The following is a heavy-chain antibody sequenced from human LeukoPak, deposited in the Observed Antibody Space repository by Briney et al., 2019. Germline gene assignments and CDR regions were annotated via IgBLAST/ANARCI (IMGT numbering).Heavy chain of an antibody. CDR2: IKLDGSEK. D-gene: IGHD1-26*01. CDR1: GFSFGKYW. V-gene: IGHV3-7*03. CDR3: ARDENVGLDY. Sequence: GGSLRLSCVASGFSFGKYWMSWVRQAPGKGLEWVANIKLDGSEKNYVDSVKGRFTISRDNTKNSLYLQMNSLRAEDTAVFYCARDENVGLDYWGQGTLVTVSS. J-gene: IGHJ4*02.